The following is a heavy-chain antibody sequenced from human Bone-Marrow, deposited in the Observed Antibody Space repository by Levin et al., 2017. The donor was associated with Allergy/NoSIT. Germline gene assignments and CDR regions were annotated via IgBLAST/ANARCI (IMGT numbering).Heavy chain of an antibody. CDR3: ARERGPVALGGAIGY. CDR1: GFTFDDYA. Sequence: GGSLRLSCAASGFTFDDYAMHWVRQAPGKGLEWVSGITRNGGSIGYADSVKGRFTISRDNAKNSLYLQMNSLRAEDTALYYCARERGPVALGGAIGYWGQGNLVTVSA. CDR2: ITRNGGSI. D-gene: IGHD1-26*01. J-gene: IGHJ4*01. V-gene: IGHV3-9*01.